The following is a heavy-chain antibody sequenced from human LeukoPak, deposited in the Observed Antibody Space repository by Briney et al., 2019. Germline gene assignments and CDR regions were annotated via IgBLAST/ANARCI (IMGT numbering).Heavy chain of an antibody. CDR3: AMSIPAAGVFDY. CDR1: GYTFTGYS. J-gene: IGHJ4*02. D-gene: IGHD6-13*01. Sequence: ASVKVSCKASGYTFTGYSMHWVRQAPGRGLEWMGWINPNSGGTNYAQNFQGRVTMTRDTSISTAYMELSRLTSDDTAVYYCAMSIPAAGVFDYWGQGTLVTVSS. V-gene: IGHV1-2*02. CDR2: INPNSGGT.